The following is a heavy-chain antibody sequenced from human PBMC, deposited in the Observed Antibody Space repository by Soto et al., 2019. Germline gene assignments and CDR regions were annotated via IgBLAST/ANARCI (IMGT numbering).Heavy chain of an antibody. CDR2: MNPNSGNT. J-gene: IGHJ6*03. CDR1: GYTFTSYD. Sequence: QVQLVQSGAEVKKPGASVKVSCKASGYTFTSYDINWVRQATGQGLEWMGWMNPNSGNTGYAQKLQGRVTMTRNTSISTAYMELSSLRSEDTAVYYCARGRDYDFWSGYYSPGYYYYYMDVWGKGTTVTVSS. V-gene: IGHV1-8*01. CDR3: ARGRDYDFWSGYYSPGYYYYYMDV. D-gene: IGHD3-3*01.